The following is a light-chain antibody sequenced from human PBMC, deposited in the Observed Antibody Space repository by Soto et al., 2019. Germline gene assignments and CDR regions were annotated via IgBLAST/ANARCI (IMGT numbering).Light chain of an antibody. CDR1: QGIGND. Sequence: AIQMAQSPSSLSASVGDRVTITCRASQGIGNDVGWFQHKPGKAPKLLIYAAATLQSGVPSRFSGSRSCTDFTLTISSLQPEDFATYYCLQDHNYPLTFGGGTKVEIK. V-gene: IGKV1-6*02. CDR3: LQDHNYPLT. J-gene: IGKJ4*01. CDR2: AAA.